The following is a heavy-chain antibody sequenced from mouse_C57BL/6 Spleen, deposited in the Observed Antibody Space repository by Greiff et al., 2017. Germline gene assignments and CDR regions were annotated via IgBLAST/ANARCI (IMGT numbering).Heavy chain of an antibody. Sequence: QVQLQQPGAELVRPGTSVKLSCKASGYTFTSYWMHWVKQRPGQGLEWIGVIDPSDSYTNYNQKFKGKATLTVDTSSSTAYMQLSSLTSEDSAVYYCARRDDYDVGYAMDYWGQGTSVTVSS. D-gene: IGHD2-4*01. CDR1: GYTFTSYW. J-gene: IGHJ4*01. CDR3: ARRDDYDVGYAMDY. CDR2: IDPSDSYT. V-gene: IGHV1-59*01.